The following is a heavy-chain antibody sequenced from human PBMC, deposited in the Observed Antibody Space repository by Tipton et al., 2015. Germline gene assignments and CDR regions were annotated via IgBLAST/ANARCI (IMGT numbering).Heavy chain of an antibody. Sequence: QLVQSGAEVKRPGSSVKVSCKVSGATLDDYYINWLRQTPGQGLDWMGEISTIFETVRYVDHFHDRLNITADQFTATAYMELTSVRPEDTALYFCAGTDTTGHYDFDLWGQGTLVTVSS. V-gene: IGHV1-69*01. CDR1: GATLDDYY. D-gene: IGHD1-1*01. CDR2: ISTIFETV. J-gene: IGHJ4*02. CDR3: AGTDTTGHYDFDL.